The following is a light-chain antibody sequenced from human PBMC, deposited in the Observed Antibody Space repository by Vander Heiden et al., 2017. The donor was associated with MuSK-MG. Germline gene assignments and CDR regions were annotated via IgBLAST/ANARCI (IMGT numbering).Light chain of an antibody. CDR3: QVRESRADHLD. CDR2: DDS. J-gene: IGLJ2*01. CDR1: NIASES. V-gene: IGLV3-21*02. Sequence: YRLTQPPSVSVAPGQTATITCGGDNIASESVHWYQQNPGQAPLLVVYDDSDRPSGIPERFSGSKSGTTATLTITRVEAGDEADYYCQVRESRADHLDFGGGTKLTVL.